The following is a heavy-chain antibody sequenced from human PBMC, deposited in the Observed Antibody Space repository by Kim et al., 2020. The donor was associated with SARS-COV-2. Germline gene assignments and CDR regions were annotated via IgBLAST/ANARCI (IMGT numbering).Heavy chain of an antibody. CDR2: ISYNGSNK. CDR3: ARDIVKQQLHSYYGMYV. D-gene: IGHD6-13*01. V-gene: IGHV3-30*03. J-gene: IGHJ6*01. CDR1: GFTFSNYG. Sequence: GGSLRLSCAASGFTFSNYGIHWVRQAPGKGLEWVAVISYNGSNKYYTDSVEGRFTISRDNSMNTLYLQLNSLRAEDTAVYYCARDIVKQQLHSYYGMYV.